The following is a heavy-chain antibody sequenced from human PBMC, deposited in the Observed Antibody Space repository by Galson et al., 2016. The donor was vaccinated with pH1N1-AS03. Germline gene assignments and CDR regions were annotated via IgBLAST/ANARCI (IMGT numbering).Heavy chain of an antibody. D-gene: IGHD6-13*01. Sequence: SETLSLTCAVSGYSISSGYYWGWIRQPPGKGLEWIGSIYHSGSTYYNPSHKSRITISVDTSKNQFSLNLYSVTAADTAAYYCAREGAAADPDDSWGQGTLVTVSS. V-gene: IGHV4-38-2*02. CDR3: AREGAAADPDDS. J-gene: IGHJ4*02. CDR1: GYSISSGYY. CDR2: IYHSGST.